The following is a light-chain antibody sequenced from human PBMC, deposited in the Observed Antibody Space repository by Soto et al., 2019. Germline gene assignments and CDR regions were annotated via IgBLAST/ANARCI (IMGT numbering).Light chain of an antibody. CDR2: DAS. Sequence: EIVLTQSPATLSLSPGERATLSCRASQSVSSYLAWYQQKPGQAPRLLIYDASTRATGIPARFSGSGSGTDFTLTISSLEAEDSAVYFCQQRSNWPLTFGGGTKVEIK. CDR3: QQRSNWPLT. CDR1: QSVSSY. J-gene: IGKJ4*01. V-gene: IGKV3-11*01.